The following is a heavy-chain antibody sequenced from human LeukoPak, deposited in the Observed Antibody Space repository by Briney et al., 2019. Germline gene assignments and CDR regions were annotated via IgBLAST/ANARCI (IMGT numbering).Heavy chain of an antibody. Sequence: ASVKVSCKASGYTFTSYGISWVRQAPGEGLEWMGWISAYNINTNYALKLQGRVTMTTDTSTSTAYMELRSLRSDDTAVYYCARVWENYYYGMDVWGQGTTVTVSS. D-gene: IGHD1-26*01. CDR1: GYTFTSYG. J-gene: IGHJ6*02. CDR2: ISAYNINT. V-gene: IGHV1-18*01. CDR3: ARVWENYYYGMDV.